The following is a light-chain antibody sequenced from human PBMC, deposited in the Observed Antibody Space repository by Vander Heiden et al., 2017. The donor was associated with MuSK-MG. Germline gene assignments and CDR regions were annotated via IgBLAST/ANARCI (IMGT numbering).Light chain of an antibody. CDR2: RNN. CDR3: AAWEDSLSGHSVV. CDR1: SSNIGSNY. J-gene: IGLJ2*01. V-gene: IGLV1-47*01. Sequence: QSVLTQPPSASGTPGQRVTISCSGSSSNIGSNYVYWYQQLPGTAPKLLIYRNNQRPSGVPDRFSGSKSGTSASLAISGLRSEDEADYDCAAWEDSLSGHSVVFGGGTKLTVL.